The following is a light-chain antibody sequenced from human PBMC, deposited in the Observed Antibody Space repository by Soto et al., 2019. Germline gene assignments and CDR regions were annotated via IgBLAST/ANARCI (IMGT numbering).Light chain of an antibody. CDR1: QSVSHY. CDR2: DVS. J-gene: IGKJ4*01. CDR3: QQYASSPLLT. V-gene: IGKV3-11*01. Sequence: EIILTQSPATLSLSPGDRATLSCRASQSVSHYLAWYQQKPGQAPRLLIYDVSNRATGIPARFSGSGSGTAFTLTISSLEPEDFAVYYCQQYASSPLLTFGGGTKVEIK.